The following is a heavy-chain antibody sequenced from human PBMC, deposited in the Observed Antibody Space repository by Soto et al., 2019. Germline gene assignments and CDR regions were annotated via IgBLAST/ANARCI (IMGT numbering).Heavy chain of an antibody. CDR2: INPNSGVT. CDR3: ARAGIMITFGGVIAYALAPYYYYGMDV. Sequence: VASVKVSCKASGYTFTAYYLHWVRQAPGQGLEWMGWINPNSGVTNYAQKFQDRVTMTRDTSISTAYMELDRLKSDDTAVYYCARAGIMITFGGVIAYALAPYYYYGMDVWGQGTTVTVSS. V-gene: IGHV1-2*02. J-gene: IGHJ6*02. CDR1: GYTFTAYY. D-gene: IGHD3-16*02.